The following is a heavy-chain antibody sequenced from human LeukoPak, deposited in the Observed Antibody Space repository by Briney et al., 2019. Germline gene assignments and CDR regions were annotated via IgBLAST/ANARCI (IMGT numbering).Heavy chain of an antibody. CDR1: GGTFISYA. Sequence: ASVKVSCKASGGTFISYAISWVRQAPGHGLEWMGGIIPIFGTANYAQKFQGRVTITADESTSTAYMELSSLRSEDTAVYYCARAVGYSSSWYFGYYFDYWGQGTLVTVSS. CDR2: IIPIFGTA. J-gene: IGHJ4*02. D-gene: IGHD6-13*01. V-gene: IGHV1-69*13. CDR3: ARAVGYSSSWYFGYYFDY.